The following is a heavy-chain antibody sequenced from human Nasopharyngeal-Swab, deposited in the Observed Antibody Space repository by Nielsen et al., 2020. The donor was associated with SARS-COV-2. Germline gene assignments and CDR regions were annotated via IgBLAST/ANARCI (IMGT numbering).Heavy chain of an antibody. CDR3: ARSARYYDYVWGSYRQSGMDV. J-gene: IGHJ6*02. CDR1: GYTFTSYD. D-gene: IGHD3-16*02. V-gene: IGHV1-8*01. Sequence: ASVKVSCKASGYTFTSYDINWVRQATGQGLEWRGWMNPNSGNTGYAQKFQGRVTMTRNTSISTAYMELSSLRSEDTAVYYCARSARYYDYVWGSYRQSGMDVWGQGTTVTVSS. CDR2: MNPNSGNT.